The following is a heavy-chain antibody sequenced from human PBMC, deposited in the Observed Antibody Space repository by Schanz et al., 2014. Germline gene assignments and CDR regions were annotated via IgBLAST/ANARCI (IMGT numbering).Heavy chain of an antibody. D-gene: IGHD3-10*01. CDR3: AKDGPGGSGSYSADGGMDV. V-gene: IGHV3-23*01. CDR2: ISGGGGTT. CDR1: GFNFSDYA. J-gene: IGHJ6*02. Sequence: EVHLLESGGGLVPPGGSPRLSCAASGFNFSDYAMCWVRQAPGKGLEWDSAISGGGGTTYYTDSVKGRFTISRDNSKSTLYLQMNSLRAEDTAVYYCAKDGPGGSGSYSADGGMDVWGQGTTVTVSS.